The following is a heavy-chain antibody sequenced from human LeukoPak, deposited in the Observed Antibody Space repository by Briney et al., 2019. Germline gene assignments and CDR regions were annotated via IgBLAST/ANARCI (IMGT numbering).Heavy chain of an antibody. J-gene: IGHJ5*02. CDR1: GYTLTELS. V-gene: IGHV1-24*01. D-gene: IGHD4-23*01. CDR2: FDPEDGET. CDR3: ATRRFGGFKTGWFDP. Sequence: ASVKVSCKVSGYTLTELSMHWVRQAPGKGLEWMGGFDPEDGETIYAQKFQGRVTMTEDTPTDTAYMELSSLRSEDTAVYYCATRRFGGFKTGWFDPWGQGTLVTVSS.